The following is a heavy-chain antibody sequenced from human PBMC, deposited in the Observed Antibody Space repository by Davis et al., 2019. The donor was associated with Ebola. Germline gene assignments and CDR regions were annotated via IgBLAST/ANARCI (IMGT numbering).Heavy chain of an antibody. CDR1: GYTFTTYD. CDR3: TRGIARRQLGSWFDP. J-gene: IGHJ5*02. Sequence: ASVKVSCKASGYTFTTYDINWVRQATGQGLEWMGWMNPSSGNTGYAQKFQGRVTMTRNTSITTAYMELSGLNVDDTAVYYCTRGIARRQLGSWFDPWGQGTPVTVSS. CDR2: MNPSSGNT. D-gene: IGHD6-6*01. V-gene: IGHV1-8*01.